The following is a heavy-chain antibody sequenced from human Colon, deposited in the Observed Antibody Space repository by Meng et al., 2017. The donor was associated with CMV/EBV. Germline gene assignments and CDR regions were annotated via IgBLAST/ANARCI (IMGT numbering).Heavy chain of an antibody. CDR1: GFTFSSYA. Sequence: GESLKISCAASGFTFSSYAMHWVRQAPGKGLEWVAVISYDGSNKYYADSVKGRFTISRDNSKNTLYLQMNSLRAGDTAVYYCVRGRYYGVTFGTAPFFDHWGQGTLVTVSS. D-gene: IGHD3-16*01. CDR2: ISYDGSNK. V-gene: IGHV3-30-3*01. CDR3: VRGRYYGVTFGTAPFFDH. J-gene: IGHJ4*02.